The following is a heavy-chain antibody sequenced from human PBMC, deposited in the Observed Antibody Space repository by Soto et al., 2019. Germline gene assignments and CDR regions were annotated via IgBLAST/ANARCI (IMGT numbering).Heavy chain of an antibody. CDR1: GFTFSSYA. J-gene: IGHJ4*02. CDR3: TYSSGAN. CDR2: ISSNGGST. D-gene: IGHD6-19*01. V-gene: IGHV3-64*01. Sequence: PGGSLRLSCAASGFTFSSYAMHWVRQAPGKGLEYVSAISSNGGSTYYANSVKGRFTISRDNSKNTLYLQMGSLRAEDMAVYYCTYSSGANWGQGTLVTVSS.